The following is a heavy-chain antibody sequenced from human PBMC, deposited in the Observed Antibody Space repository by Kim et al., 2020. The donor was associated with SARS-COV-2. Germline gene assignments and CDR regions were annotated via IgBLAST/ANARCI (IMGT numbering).Heavy chain of an antibody. Sequence: GGSLRLSCAASGFTFSSYSMNWVRQAPGKGLEWVSSISSSSSYIYYADSVKGRFTISRDNAKNSLYLQMNSLRAEDTAVYYCATQHSSGYYSPIGYFDYWGQGTLVTVSS. CDR3: ATQHSSGYYSPIGYFDY. CDR1: GFTFSSYS. D-gene: IGHD3-22*01. V-gene: IGHV3-21*01. CDR2: ISSSSSYI. J-gene: IGHJ4*02.